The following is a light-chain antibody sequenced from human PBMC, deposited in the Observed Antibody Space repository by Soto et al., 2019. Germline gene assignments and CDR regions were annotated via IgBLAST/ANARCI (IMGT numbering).Light chain of an antibody. V-gene: IGLV1-44*01. CDR2: ENN. Sequence: QSVLTQPPSASGAPGQRVTTPCSGRASNIGRDPVNWYQQVPGTAPKLLICENNHRPSGFPDRFSGCKSGTSASLVISGLQSEDEAEYFCAGWDGSLKGFVFGTRTKFTVL. J-gene: IGLJ1*01. CDR3: AGWDGSLKGFV. CDR1: ASNIGRDP.